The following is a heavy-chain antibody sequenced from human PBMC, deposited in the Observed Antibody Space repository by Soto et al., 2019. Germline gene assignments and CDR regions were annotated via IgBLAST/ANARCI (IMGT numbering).Heavy chain of an antibody. D-gene: IGHD3-16*01. Sequence: ASVKVSCKASGYTFTSYYMHWVRQAPGQGLEWMGIINPSGGSTSYAQKFQGRVTMTRDTSTSTVYMELSSLRSEDTAVYYCARDRLLMITFGGIYYFDYWGQGTLVTVS. CDR1: GYTFTSYY. CDR2: INPSGGST. V-gene: IGHV1-46*01. CDR3: ARDRLLMITFGGIYYFDY. J-gene: IGHJ4*02.